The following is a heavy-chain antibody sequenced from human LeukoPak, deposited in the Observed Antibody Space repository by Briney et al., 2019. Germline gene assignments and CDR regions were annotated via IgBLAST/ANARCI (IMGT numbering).Heavy chain of an antibody. Sequence: SETLSLTCTVSGGSISSSSYYWGWIRQPPGKGLEWIGSIYYSGSTYYNPSLKSRVTISVDTSKNQFSLKLSSVTAADTAVYYCAREALPELADDAFDIWGQGTMVTVSS. CDR1: GGSISSSSYY. D-gene: IGHD1-14*01. V-gene: IGHV4-39*02. CDR2: IYYSGST. CDR3: AREALPELADDAFDI. J-gene: IGHJ3*02.